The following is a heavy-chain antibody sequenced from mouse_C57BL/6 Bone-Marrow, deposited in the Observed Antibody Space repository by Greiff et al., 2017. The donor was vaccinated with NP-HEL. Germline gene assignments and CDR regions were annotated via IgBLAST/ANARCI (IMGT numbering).Heavy chain of an antibody. D-gene: IGHD1-1*01. Sequence: DVQLVESGGGLVQPGGSLKLSCAASGFTFSDYYMYWVRQTPEKRLEWVAYISNGGGSTYYPDTVKGRFTISRDNAKNTLYLQMSRLKSEDTAMYYCARDYYGRLDWYFDVWGTGTTVTVSS. CDR3: ARDYYGRLDWYFDV. CDR2: ISNGGGST. J-gene: IGHJ1*03. V-gene: IGHV5-12*01. CDR1: GFTFSDYY.